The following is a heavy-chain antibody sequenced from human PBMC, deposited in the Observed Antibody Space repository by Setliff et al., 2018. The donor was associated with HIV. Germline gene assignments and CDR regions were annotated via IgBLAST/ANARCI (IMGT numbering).Heavy chain of an antibody. Sequence: SETLSLTCTVSGGFISTYYWTWIRQSPGKGLEWIGHVSYSGSTNYNPSLRSRVTISVDTSKNHFSLNLNSVTAADTAIYYCARRRPPPSGMYSSYYMDVWGKGTAVTVSS. CDR3: ARRRPPPSGMYSSYYMDV. CDR1: GGFISTYY. D-gene: IGHD1-26*01. V-gene: IGHV4-59*08. CDR2: VSYSGST. J-gene: IGHJ6*03.